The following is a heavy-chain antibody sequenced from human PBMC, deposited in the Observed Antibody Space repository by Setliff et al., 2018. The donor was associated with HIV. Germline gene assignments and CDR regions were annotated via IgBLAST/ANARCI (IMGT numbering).Heavy chain of an antibody. D-gene: IGHD1-26*01. CDR3: AREHSGTYPDFSFYMDV. CDR1: GYSISRGMY. J-gene: IGHJ6*03. CDR2: IYSSRST. V-gene: IGHV4-38-2*02. Sequence: PSETLSLTCDVSGYSISRGMYWGWMRQPPGKGLEWIGHIYSSRSTTYNPSLRSRLTISVDTSKNQFSLKLRSVTAADTAVYYCAREHSGTYPDFSFYMDVWGKGTTVTVSS.